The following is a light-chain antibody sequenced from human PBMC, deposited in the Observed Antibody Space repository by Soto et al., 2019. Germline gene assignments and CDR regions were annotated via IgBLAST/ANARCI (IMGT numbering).Light chain of an antibody. CDR3: QQYYRYPPT. Sequence: AILMTQSPSSLSASTGDRVTITCRASQGISSYLAWYQQKPGKAPKLLIYAASTLPSGVPSRFSGSGSGTDFTLTISCLQSEDFATYYCQQYYRYPPTFGQGTKVEIK. CDR1: QGISSY. CDR2: AAS. J-gene: IGKJ1*01. V-gene: IGKV1-8*01.